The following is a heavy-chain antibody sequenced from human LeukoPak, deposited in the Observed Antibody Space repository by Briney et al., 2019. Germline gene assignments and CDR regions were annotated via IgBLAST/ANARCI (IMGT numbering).Heavy chain of an antibody. CDR2: IYWNDDK. CDR3: AHRRSDSNIYYDSSGLDY. CDR1: GFSLSTSGVG. J-gene: IGHJ4*02. Sequence: SGPTLVNPTQTLTLTCTFSGFSLSTSGVGVGWIRQPPGKALEWLALIYWNDDKRYSPSLKSRLTITKDTSKNQVVLTMTNMDPVDTATYYCAHRRSDSNIYYDSSGLDYWGQGTLVTVSS. V-gene: IGHV2-5*01. D-gene: IGHD3-22*01.